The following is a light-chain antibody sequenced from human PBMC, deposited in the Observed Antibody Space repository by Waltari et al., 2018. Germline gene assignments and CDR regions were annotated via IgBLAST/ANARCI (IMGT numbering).Light chain of an antibody. V-gene: IGLV4-69*01. CDR3: QTGGHGTWV. CDR1: GGRSNDT. J-gene: IGLJ3*02. CDR2: VDSDGSH. Sequence: QLVLTQSPSASASLGASVKLTCTLSGGRSNDTSPWHQQPPEKGPRFLMKVDSDGSHSRGDEIPDRFSGSSSGAERYLIISSLQSEDEADYYCQTGGHGTWVFGGGTKLTVL.